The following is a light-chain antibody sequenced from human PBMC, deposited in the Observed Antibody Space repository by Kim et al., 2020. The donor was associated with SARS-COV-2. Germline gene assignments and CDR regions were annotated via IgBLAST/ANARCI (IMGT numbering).Light chain of an antibody. CDR3: SSYTTANTRV. CDR1: SSDIGAFRY. V-gene: IGLV2-14*03. CDR2: DVS. Sequence: QSITMSCTGTSSDIGAFRYDSWFQQHPGKAPKLRIYDVSERPSGISNRVSGSTSGNTASLTISGLQAEDEADYYCSSYTTANTRVFGTGTKVTVL. J-gene: IGLJ1*01.